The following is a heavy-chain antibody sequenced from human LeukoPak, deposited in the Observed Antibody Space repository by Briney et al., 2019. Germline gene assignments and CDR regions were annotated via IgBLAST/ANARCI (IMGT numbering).Heavy chain of an antibody. Sequence: SETLSLTCTVSGGSISSYYWSWIRQPAGKGLEWIGRIYTSGSTNYNPSLKSRVTMSVDTSKNQFSLKLSSVTAADTAVYYCARLTYNWNDATFDYWGQGTLVTVSS. CDR2: IYTSGST. CDR1: GGSISSYY. V-gene: IGHV4-4*07. D-gene: IGHD1-1*01. J-gene: IGHJ4*02. CDR3: ARLTYNWNDATFDY.